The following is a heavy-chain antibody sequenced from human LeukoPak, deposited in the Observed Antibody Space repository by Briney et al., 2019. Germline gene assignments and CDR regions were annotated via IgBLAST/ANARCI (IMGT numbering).Heavy chain of an antibody. CDR3: ARDRAAAGHWFDP. CDR2: IYYSGST. D-gene: IGHD6-13*01. J-gene: IGHJ5*02. CDR1: GGSISSYY. V-gene: IGHV4-59*01. Sequence: SETLSLTCTVSGGSISSYYWSWIWQPPGKGLEWIGYIYYSGSTNYNPSLKSRVTISVDTSKNQFSLKLSSVTAADTAVYYCARDRAAAGHWFDPWGQGTLVTVSS.